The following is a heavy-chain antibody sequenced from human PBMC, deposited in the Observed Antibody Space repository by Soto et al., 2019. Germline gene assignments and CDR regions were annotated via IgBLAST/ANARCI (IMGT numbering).Heavy chain of an antibody. V-gene: IGHV3-30*18. CDR2: ISYDGSNK. J-gene: IGHJ4*02. D-gene: IGHD6-19*01. CDR1: GFTLSSYD. Sequence: GGSLRLSCAASGFTLSSYDMHWVRQAPGKGLEWVAVISYDGSNKYYADSVKGRFTISRDNSKNTLYLQMNSLRAKDTAVYYCANLAVAYDYWGQGTLVTVSS. CDR3: ANLAVAYDY.